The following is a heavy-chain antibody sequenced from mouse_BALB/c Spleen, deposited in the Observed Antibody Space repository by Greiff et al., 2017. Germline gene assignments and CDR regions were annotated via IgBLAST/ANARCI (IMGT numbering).Heavy chain of an antibody. CDR1: GFTFTDYY. J-gene: IGHJ1*01. Sequence: EVHLVESGGGLVQPGGSLRLSCATSGFTFTDYYMSWVRQPPGKALEWLGFIRNKANGYTTEYSASVKGRFTISRDNSQSILYLQMNTLRAEDSATYYCARDCGNYDWYFAVWGAGTTVTVSA. CDR2: IRNKANGYTT. V-gene: IGHV7-3*02. CDR3: ARDCGNYDWYFAV. D-gene: IGHD2-1*01.